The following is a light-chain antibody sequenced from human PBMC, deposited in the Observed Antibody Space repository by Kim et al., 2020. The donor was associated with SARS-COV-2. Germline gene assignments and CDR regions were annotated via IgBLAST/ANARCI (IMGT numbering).Light chain of an antibody. CDR2: GKN. CDR1: SLRSYY. J-gene: IGLJ2*01. Sequence: ALGQKVRITCQGDSLRSYYARWYQQKPGQAPVLVIYGKNNRPSGIPDRFSGSSSGNTASLTITGAQAEDEADYYCNSRDSSGNHLVFGGGTKLTVL. CDR3: NSRDSSGNHLV. V-gene: IGLV3-19*01.